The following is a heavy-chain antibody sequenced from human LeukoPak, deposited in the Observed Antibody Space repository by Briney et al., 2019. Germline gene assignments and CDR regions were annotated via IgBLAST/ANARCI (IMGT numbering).Heavy chain of an antibody. CDR3: ARLTNMEKDVTPTYYMDV. D-gene: IGHD2-8*01. V-gene: IGHV4-59*01. Sequence: SETLSLTCTVSGGSISSYYWSWIRQPPGKGLEWLGYIYYSGSTNYNPSLESRVTISVDTSKSQFSLKLSSVTAADTAVYYCARLTNMEKDVTPTYYMDVWGKGTTVTVSS. J-gene: IGHJ6*03. CDR2: IYYSGST. CDR1: GGSISSYY.